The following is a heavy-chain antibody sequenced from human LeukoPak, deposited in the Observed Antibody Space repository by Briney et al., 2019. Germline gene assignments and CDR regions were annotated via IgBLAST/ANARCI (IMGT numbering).Heavy chain of an antibody. D-gene: IGHD1-14*01. V-gene: IGHV3-30*02. CDR3: AKDSRYYYVDY. CDR2: IRYDGSKE. Sequence: PGGSLRLSCAATGFTFSNYAMNWVRQAPGKGLEWVAFIRYDGSKEYYADSVKGRFTISRGNSKNTLYLQMNSLKTEDTAVYYCAKDSRYYYVDYWGQGTLVTVSS. J-gene: IGHJ4*02. CDR1: GFTFSNYA.